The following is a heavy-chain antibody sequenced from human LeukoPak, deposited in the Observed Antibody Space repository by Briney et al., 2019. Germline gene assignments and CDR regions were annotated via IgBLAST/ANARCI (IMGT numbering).Heavy chain of an antibody. D-gene: IGHD6-19*01. V-gene: IGHV3-21*01. CDR2: ISTSSSYI. J-gene: IGHJ5*02. CDR3: ARLFTSGWYNWFDP. CDR1: GFIFSSYS. Sequence: GGSLRLSCAASGFIFSSYSMNWVRQAPGKGLVWVSSISTSSSYIYYADSVKGRFTISRDNANNSLYLQMNSLSAEDTAVYYCARLFTSGWYNWFDPWGQGTLVTVSS.